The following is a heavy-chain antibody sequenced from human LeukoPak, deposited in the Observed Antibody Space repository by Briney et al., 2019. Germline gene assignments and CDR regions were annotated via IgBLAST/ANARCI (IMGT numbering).Heavy chain of an antibody. Sequence: SGGSLSLSCAASGFTFSTYSMNWVRQAPGQGLEWVSSISSSSSYIYYADSVKGRFTISRDNAKNSLYLQMNSLRAEDTAVYYCARGIYYDSSGYLGPDWFDPWGQGTLVTVSS. V-gene: IGHV3-21*01. CDR2: ISSSSSYI. CDR3: ARGIYYDSSGYLGPDWFDP. D-gene: IGHD3-22*01. CDR1: GFTFSTYS. J-gene: IGHJ5*02.